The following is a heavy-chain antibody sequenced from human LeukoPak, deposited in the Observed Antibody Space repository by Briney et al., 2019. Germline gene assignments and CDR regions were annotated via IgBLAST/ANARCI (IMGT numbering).Heavy chain of an antibody. CDR3: VPLGYCSSTTCDDTDY. V-gene: IGHV3-23*01. D-gene: IGHD2-2*01. J-gene: IGHJ4*02. Sequence: GGSLRLSCEASGFTFSNYAMSWVCQAPGKGLEWVSTITSSDDSTYYADSVKGRFTISRDNSKKTLYLQMNRLRAEDTAVYYCVPLGYCSSTTCDDTDYWGQGTLVTVSS. CDR1: GFTFSNYA. CDR2: ITSSDDST.